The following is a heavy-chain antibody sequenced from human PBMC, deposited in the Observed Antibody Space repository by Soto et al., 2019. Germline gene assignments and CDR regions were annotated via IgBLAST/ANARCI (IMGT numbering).Heavy chain of an antibody. V-gene: IGHV1-69*17. J-gene: IGHJ5*02. D-gene: IGHD2-15*01. Sequence: QGQLVQSGAEVKKPGSSVKVSCKASGGTSRSLSITWVRQAPGQGLEWMGGITPLFGIPNYPQKFQGRLTITADKSTGTAYLELSRLRSEDTAVYYCARDTHSAGGWFDTWGRGTLVTVSS. CDR2: ITPLFGIP. CDR1: GGTSRSLS. CDR3: ARDTHSAGGWFDT.